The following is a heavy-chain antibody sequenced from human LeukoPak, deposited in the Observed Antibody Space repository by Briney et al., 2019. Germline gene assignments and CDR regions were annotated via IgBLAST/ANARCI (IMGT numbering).Heavy chain of an antibody. V-gene: IGHV3-7*01. CDR1: GFTFSSYW. CDR2: IKQDGSEK. J-gene: IGHJ4*02. CDR3: ARDLPLYYDSSGYAGGDY. D-gene: IGHD3-22*01. Sequence: GGSLRLSCAASGFTFSSYWMSWVRQAPGKGLEWVANIKQDGSEKYYVDSVKGRFTISRDNAKNSLYLQMNSLRAEDTAVYYCARDLPLYYDSSGYAGGDYWGQGTLVTVSS.